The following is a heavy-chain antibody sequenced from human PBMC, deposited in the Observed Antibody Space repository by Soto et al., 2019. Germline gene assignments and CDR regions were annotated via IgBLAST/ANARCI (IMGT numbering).Heavy chain of an antibody. D-gene: IGHD5-12*01. CDR1: GFTFSSYA. CDR3: VNDPRGYSGYSNFDY. Sequence: HPGGSLRLSCSASGFTFSSYAMHWVRQAPGKGLKYVSAISSNGGSTYYADSVKGRFTISRDNSKNTLYLQMSSLRAEDTAVYYCVNDPRGYSGYSNFDYWGQGSLVTVSS. V-gene: IGHV3-64D*06. J-gene: IGHJ4*02. CDR2: ISSNGGST.